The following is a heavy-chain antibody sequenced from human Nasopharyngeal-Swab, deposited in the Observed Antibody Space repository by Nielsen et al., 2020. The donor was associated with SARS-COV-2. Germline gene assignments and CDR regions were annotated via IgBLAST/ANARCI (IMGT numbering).Heavy chain of an antibody. CDR1: GFTFSSYE. CDR2: ISSSGSTI. Sequence: GGSLRLSCAASGFTFSSYEMNWVRQAPGKGLEWVSYISSSGSTIYYADSVKGRFTISRDNAKNSLYLQMNSLRAEDTAVYYCARERLAAKGTFDPWGQGTLATVSS. J-gene: IGHJ5*02. V-gene: IGHV3-48*03. D-gene: IGHD6-6*01. CDR3: ARERLAAKGTFDP.